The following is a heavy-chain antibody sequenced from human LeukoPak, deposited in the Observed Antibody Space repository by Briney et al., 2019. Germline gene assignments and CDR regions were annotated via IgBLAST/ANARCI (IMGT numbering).Heavy chain of an antibody. CDR1: GGSISSSSYY. CDR2: ISYSGST. J-gene: IGHJ4*02. V-gene: IGHV4-39*07. D-gene: IGHD4-17*01. CDR3: ARGRSDYDYGDTGVDY. Sequence: SETLSLTCNVSGGSISSSSYYWGWIRQPPGKGLEYIGSISYSGSTYYNPSLKSRVTISVDTSKNQFSLKLSSVTAADTAVYYCARGRSDYDYGDTGVDYWGQGTLVTVSS.